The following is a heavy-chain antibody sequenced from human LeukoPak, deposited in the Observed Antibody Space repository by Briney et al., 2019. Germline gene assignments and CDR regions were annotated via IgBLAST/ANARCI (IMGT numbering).Heavy chain of an antibody. J-gene: IGHJ4*02. D-gene: IGHD3-22*01. CDR2: IYNSGST. CDR3: AAYYYDSSGYL. V-gene: IGHV4-39*01. Sequence: SETLSLTCTVSGGYISSSNYYWGWIRQPPGKGLEWIGSIYNSGSTYYNPALKSRVTISVDTSKHQFSLKLSSVTAADTAVYYCAAYYYDSSGYLWGKGTLVTVSS. CDR1: GGYISSSNYY.